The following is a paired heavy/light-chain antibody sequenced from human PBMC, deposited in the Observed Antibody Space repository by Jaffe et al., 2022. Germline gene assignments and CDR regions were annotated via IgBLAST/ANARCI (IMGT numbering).Light chain of an antibody. V-gene: IGKV3-20*01. CDR3: QQYGSPSQRT. J-gene: IGKJ1*01. Sequence: EIVLTQSPGTLSLSPGERATLSCRASQSVSSSYLAWYQQKPGQAPRLLIYGASSRATGIPDRFSGSGSGTDFTLTISRLEPEDFAVYYCQQYGSPSQRTFGQGTKVEIK. CDR2: GAS. CDR1: QSVSSSY.
Heavy chain of an antibody. CDR2: IYHSGST. V-gene: IGHV4-38-2*02. CDR3: ARDGGVVVITTRSGWFDP. D-gene: IGHD3-22*01. J-gene: IGHJ5*02. Sequence: QVQLQESGPGLVKPSETLSLTCAVSGYSISSGYYWGWIRQPPGKGLEWIGSIYHSGSTYYNPSLKSRVTISVDTSKNQFSLKLSSVTAADTAVYYCARDGGVVVITTRSGWFDPWGQGTLVTVSS. CDR1: GYSISSGYY.